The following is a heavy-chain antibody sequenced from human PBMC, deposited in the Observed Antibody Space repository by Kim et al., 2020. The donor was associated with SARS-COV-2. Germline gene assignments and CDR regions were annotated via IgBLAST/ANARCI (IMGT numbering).Heavy chain of an antibody. D-gene: IGHD6-6*01. J-gene: IGHJ6*02. V-gene: IGHV3-9*01. Sequence: VKGRFPISRDNAKNSLYLQINSVRADDTALYYCAKDFSSSDYYYYGMDVWGQGTTVTVSS. CDR3: AKDFSSSDYYYYGMDV.